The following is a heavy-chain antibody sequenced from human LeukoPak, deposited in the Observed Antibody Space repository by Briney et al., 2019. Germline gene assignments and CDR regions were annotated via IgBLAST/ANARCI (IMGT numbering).Heavy chain of an antibody. J-gene: IGHJ4*02. CDR1: GFPFSSSA. CDR2: ITDTGDST. D-gene: IGHD3/OR15-3a*01. V-gene: IGHV3-23*01. Sequence: GGSLRLSCAASGFPFSSSAMTWVRQAPGKGLEWVSTITDTGDSTHYADSVKGRFTFSRDNSKNTLYLQMNSLIAEDTAVYFXXXXXXXWXGSLDYWGQGTLVTVSS. CDR3: XXXXXXWXGSLDY.